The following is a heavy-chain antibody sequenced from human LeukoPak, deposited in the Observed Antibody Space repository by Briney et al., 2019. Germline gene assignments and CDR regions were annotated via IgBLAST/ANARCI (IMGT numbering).Heavy chain of an antibody. D-gene: IGHD3-10*01. CDR2: INQDGSKK. CDR3: ARGSWPGYYYMDV. V-gene: IGHV3-7*01. Sequence: HPGGSLRLSCAASGFIFSNYWMTWVRQAPGKGLESVASINQDGSKKYYVDSMKGRFTISRDNAKKSLYLQMNSLRAEDTAVYYCARGSWPGYYYMDVWGKGTTVTVSS. J-gene: IGHJ6*03. CDR1: GFIFSNYW.